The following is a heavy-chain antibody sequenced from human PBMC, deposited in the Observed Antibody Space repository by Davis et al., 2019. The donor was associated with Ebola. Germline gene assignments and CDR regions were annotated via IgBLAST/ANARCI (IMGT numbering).Heavy chain of an antibody. Sequence: GGSLRLSCAASGFTVSSNYMSWVRQAPEKGLEWVSVIYSGGSTYYADSVKGRFTISRDNSKNTLYLQMNSLRAEDTAVYYCARSRGVRYFDWLLGFDYWGQGTLVTVSS. V-gene: IGHV3-66*01. CDR3: ARSRGVRYFDWLLGFDY. CDR1: GFTVSSNY. J-gene: IGHJ4*02. CDR2: IYSGGST. D-gene: IGHD3-9*01.